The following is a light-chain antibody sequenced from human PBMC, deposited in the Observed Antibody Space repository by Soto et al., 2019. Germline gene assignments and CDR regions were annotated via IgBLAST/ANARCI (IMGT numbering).Light chain of an antibody. Sequence: EILMTQSPATLSVSPGGRATLSCRASQSISDTLAWYQQKPGQAPRLLIHGASTRAPGFPARFSGSGSGTDFTLTISSLQSEDFAVYYCQQYDNWQWTFGQGTKVDIK. CDR1: QSISDT. CDR2: GAS. CDR3: QQYDNWQWT. V-gene: IGKV3-15*01. J-gene: IGKJ1*01.